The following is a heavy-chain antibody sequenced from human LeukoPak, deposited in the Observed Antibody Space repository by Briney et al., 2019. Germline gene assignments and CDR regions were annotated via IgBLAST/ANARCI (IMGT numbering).Heavy chain of an antibody. V-gene: IGHV3-64D*06. CDR1: GFTFSSYA. CDR2: ISRNGGNT. D-gene: IGHD3-9*01. CDR3: VKANYAVLTGYYLDY. Sequence: GGSLRLSCSASGFTFSSYAMHWVRQAPGKGLEYVSAISRNGGNTYYADSVKGRFTISRDNSKNTLSLQMSSLRIEDTAVYYCVKANYAVLTGYYLDYWGQGTLVTVSS. J-gene: IGHJ4*02.